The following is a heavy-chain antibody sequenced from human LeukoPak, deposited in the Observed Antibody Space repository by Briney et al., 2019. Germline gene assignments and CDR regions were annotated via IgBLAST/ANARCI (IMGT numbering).Heavy chain of an antibody. CDR3: ARARNDYYYYMDV. J-gene: IGHJ6*03. CDR1: GFTFSDYY. CDR2: ISSSGSTI. V-gene: IGHV3-11*01. D-gene: IGHD1-1*01. Sequence: GGSLRLSCAASGFTFSDYYMSWLRQAPGKGLEWVSYISSSGSTIYYADSVKGRFTISRDNAKNSLYLQMNSLRAEDTAVYYCARARNDYYYYMDVWGKGTTVTISS.